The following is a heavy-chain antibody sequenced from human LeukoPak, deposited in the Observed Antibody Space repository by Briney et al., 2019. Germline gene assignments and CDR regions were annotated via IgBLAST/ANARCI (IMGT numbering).Heavy chain of an antibody. Sequence: SETLSLTCTVSGGSISSYYWSWIRKPPGKGLEWIGYIYYSGSTNYNPSLKSRVTISVDTSKNQFSLKLSSVTAADTAVYYCARDWYYYESSGYYGKWNWFDPWGQGTLVTVSS. D-gene: IGHD3-22*01. J-gene: IGHJ5*02. CDR3: ARDWYYYESSGYYGKWNWFDP. V-gene: IGHV4-59*01. CDR2: IYYSGST. CDR1: GGSISSYY.